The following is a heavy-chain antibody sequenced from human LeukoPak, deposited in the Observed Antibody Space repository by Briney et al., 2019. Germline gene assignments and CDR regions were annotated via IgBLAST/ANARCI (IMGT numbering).Heavy chain of an antibody. V-gene: IGHV3-48*03. Sequence: GGSLRLSCAASGFTFSSYEMNWVRQAPGKGLEWVSYISSAGSIIYYADSMKGRFTISRDNAKNSLYLQMRTLRAEDTAVYYCASTDGSNAYWGQGTPVTVSA. J-gene: IGHJ4*02. CDR1: GFTFSSYE. CDR3: ASTDGSNAY. D-gene: IGHD5-24*01. CDR2: ISSAGSII.